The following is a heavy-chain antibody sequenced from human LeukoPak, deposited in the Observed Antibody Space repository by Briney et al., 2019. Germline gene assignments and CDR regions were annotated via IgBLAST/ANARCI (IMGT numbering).Heavy chain of an antibody. CDR3: ATNHGGYCSSSSNCYGEAP. Sequence: PSETLSLTCTVSGGSISIYYWSWIRQPPGKGLEWIGYIYYSGSTNYNPSLKSRVTISVDTSRNQFSLKLSSVTAADSAVYYCATNHGGYCSSSSNCYGEAPWGQGTLVTVSS. CDR2: IYYSGST. J-gene: IGHJ5*02. D-gene: IGHD2-2*01. V-gene: IGHV4-59*12. CDR1: GGSISIYY.